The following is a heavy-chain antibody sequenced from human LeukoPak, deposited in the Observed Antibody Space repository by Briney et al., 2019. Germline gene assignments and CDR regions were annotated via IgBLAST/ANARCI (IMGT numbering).Heavy chain of an antibody. CDR2: IRFDGSNK. D-gene: IGHD2-8*02. CDR1: GFTFSSYA. Sequence: GGSLRLSCAASGFTFSSYAMHWVRQAPGKGLEWVAFIRFDGSNKYYADSVKGRFIIFRDNSKSTLYLEMNNVKYDDAAVYYCAKDRPSGPGKYYYMDVWGKGTTVTISS. V-gene: IGHV3-30*02. CDR3: AKDRPSGPGKYYYMDV. J-gene: IGHJ6*03.